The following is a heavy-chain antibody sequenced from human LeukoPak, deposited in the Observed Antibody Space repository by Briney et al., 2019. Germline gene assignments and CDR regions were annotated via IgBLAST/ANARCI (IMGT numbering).Heavy chain of an antibody. Sequence: GGSLRLSCAASGFTFSRSWMHWVRQGPGKGLVWVSRINSDGSSTRYADFVKGRFTISRDNAKNTLYLQMNSLRSEDTALYYCVRDNYYGMDVWGQGTTVTVSS. J-gene: IGHJ6*02. CDR3: VRDNYYGMDV. CDR1: GFTFSRSW. CDR2: INSDGSST. V-gene: IGHV3-74*01.